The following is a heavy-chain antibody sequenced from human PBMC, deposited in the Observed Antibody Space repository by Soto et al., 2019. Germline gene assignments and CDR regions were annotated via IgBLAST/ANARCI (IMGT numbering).Heavy chain of an antibody. CDR2: ISSSSSYI. Sequence: GGSLRLSCAASGFTFSSYSMNWVRQAPGKGLEWVSSISSSSSYIYYADSVKGRFTISRDNAKNSLYLQMNSLRAEDTAVYYCSRIRLGDDYWSSYYTGVSLDFWGQGTLVTVSS. V-gene: IGHV3-21*01. J-gene: IGHJ4*02. CDR3: SRIRLGDDYWSSYYTGVSLDF. CDR1: GFTFSSYS. D-gene: IGHD3-3*01.